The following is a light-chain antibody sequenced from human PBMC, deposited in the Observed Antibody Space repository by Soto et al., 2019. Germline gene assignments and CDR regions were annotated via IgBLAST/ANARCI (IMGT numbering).Light chain of an antibody. J-gene: IGKJ1*01. CDR3: LQYNNWWT. CDR2: GAS. CDR1: QSVSSS. V-gene: IGKV3-15*01. Sequence: DMVMTQSPATLSVSPGERATLSCRASQSVSSSLAWYQQKPGRSPRLLIYGASTRAIGIPARFSGSGSGTDFPLTISSLQYEDFAVYYCLQYNNWWTFGQGTKVEIK.